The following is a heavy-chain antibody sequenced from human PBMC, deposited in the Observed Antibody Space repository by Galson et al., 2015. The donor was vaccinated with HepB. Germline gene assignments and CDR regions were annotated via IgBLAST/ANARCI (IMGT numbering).Heavy chain of an antibody. CDR3: AGIVGATTYYYYGMDV. J-gene: IGHJ6*02. CDR2: ISSSSSYI. Sequence: SLRLSCAASGFTFSSYSMNWVRQAPGKGLEWVSSISSSSSYIYYADSVKGRFTISRDNAKNSLYLQMNSLRAEDTAVYYCAGIVGATTYYYYGMDVWGQGTTVTVSS. D-gene: IGHD1-26*01. CDR1: GFTFSSYS. V-gene: IGHV3-21*01.